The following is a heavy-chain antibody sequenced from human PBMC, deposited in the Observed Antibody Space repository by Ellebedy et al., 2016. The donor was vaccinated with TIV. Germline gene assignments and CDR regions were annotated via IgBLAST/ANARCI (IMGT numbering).Heavy chain of an antibody. V-gene: IGHV3-48*01. CDR1: GFTFSSYS. J-gene: IGHJ6*02. D-gene: IGHD3-22*01. CDR2: ISSSSTI. Sequence: GESLKISCAASGFTFSSYSMNWVRQAPGKGLEWVSYISSSSTIYYADSVKGRFTISRDNAKNSLYLQMNSLRAEDTAVYYCARHDSSAYYLRYYYGMDVWGQGTTVTVSS. CDR3: ARHDSSAYYLRYYYGMDV.